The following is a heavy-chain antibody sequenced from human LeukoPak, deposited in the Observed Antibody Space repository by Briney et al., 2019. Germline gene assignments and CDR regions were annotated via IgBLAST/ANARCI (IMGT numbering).Heavy chain of an antibody. Sequence: ASAKVSCKASGYTFTGYYMHWVRQAPGQGLEWMGWINPNSGGTNYAQKFQGRVTMTRDTSISTAYMELSRLRSDDTAVYYCARAITIFGVVIIPFDYWGQGTLVTVSS. D-gene: IGHD3-3*01. CDR3: ARAITIFGVVIIPFDY. CDR2: INPNSGGT. V-gene: IGHV1-2*02. J-gene: IGHJ4*02. CDR1: GYTFTGYY.